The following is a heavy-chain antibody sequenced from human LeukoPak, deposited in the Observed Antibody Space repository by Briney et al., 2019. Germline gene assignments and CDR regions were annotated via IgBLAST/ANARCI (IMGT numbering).Heavy chain of an antibody. D-gene: IGHD1-14*01. J-gene: IGHJ4*02. Sequence: GGPLRLSCTASGFTFSSYEMNWVPQAPGKGLEWFSYISISGSIIYYADSVKGRFTISRDNAKNSLYLQMNSLRAEDTAVYYCASPTDLSDYWGQGTLVTVSS. CDR2: ISISGSII. CDR3: ASPTDLSDY. CDR1: GFTFSSYE. V-gene: IGHV3-48*03.